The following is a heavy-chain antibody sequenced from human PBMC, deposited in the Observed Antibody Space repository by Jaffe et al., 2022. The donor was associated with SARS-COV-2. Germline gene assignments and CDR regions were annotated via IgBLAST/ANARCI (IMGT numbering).Heavy chain of an antibody. D-gene: IGHD1-20*01. Sequence: EAQLVESGGGLVQPGGSLRLSCEVSGFTFSNSWMTWVRQAPGKGLEWVANINQDGSQKNHVDSVKGRFIISRDNAKNSLYLQMNSLTVADTAVYYCAKGARYPDYWGQGTLVTVSS. CDR3: AKGARYPDY. J-gene: IGHJ4*02. CDR1: GFTFSNSW. CDR2: INQDGSQK. V-gene: IGHV3-7*03.